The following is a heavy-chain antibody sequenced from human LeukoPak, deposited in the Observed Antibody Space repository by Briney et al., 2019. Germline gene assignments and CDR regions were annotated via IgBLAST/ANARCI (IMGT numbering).Heavy chain of an antibody. J-gene: IGHJ2*01. CDR3: AREGTVTTPPWYFDL. Sequence: SETLSLTCAVYGGXFSGYYWSWIRQPPGKGLEWIGEINHSGSTNYNPSPKSRVTISVDTSKTQFSLKLSSVTAADTAVYYCAREGTVTTPPWYFDLWGRGTLVTVSS. CDR1: GGXFSGYY. V-gene: IGHV4-34*01. D-gene: IGHD4-17*01. CDR2: INHSGST.